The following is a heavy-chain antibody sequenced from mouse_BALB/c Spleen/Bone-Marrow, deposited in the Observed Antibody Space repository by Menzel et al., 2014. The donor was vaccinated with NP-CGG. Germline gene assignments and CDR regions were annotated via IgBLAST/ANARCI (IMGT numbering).Heavy chain of an antibody. V-gene: IGHV1-4*01. D-gene: IGHD3-3*01. Sequence: VKLVESGAELARPGASVKMSCKASGYTFTTYPMNWVKQRPGQGLEWIAYINPSSGFTNYNQKFKDKATLTADKSSSTAYMQLSSLTSEDSAVYYCTRRAVYYFDYWGQGTALTVSS. CDR1: GYTFTTYP. CDR2: INPSSGFT. CDR3: TRRAVYYFDY. J-gene: IGHJ2*01.